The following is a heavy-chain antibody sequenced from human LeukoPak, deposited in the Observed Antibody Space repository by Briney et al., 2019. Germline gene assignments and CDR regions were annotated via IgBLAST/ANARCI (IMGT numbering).Heavy chain of an antibody. D-gene: IGHD4-11*01. V-gene: IGHV4-59*02. Sequence: SETLSLTCTISGGSVSDYYWSWLRQSPGKGLEWIGYIYYTGSTTYNPSLKSRVTMSADTSKNQFSLKLSSVTAADTAVYYCARLSTVTTPFDYWGQGTLVTVSS. CDR1: GGSVSDYY. J-gene: IGHJ4*02. CDR2: IYYTGST. CDR3: ARLSTVTTPFDY.